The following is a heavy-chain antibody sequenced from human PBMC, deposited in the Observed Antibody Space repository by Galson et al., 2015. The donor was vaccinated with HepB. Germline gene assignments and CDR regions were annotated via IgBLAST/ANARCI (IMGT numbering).Heavy chain of an antibody. CDR1: GYKFTSYY. Sequence: SVKVSCKASGYKFTSYYMHRVRQAPGQGLEWMGIINPRGGSTDYAQKFRGRLTMTRDTSTSTVFMELSSLRSEDTAVYHCARGVLLWDGPDYWGQGTLVTVSS. CDR3: ARGVLLWDGPDY. V-gene: IGHV1-46*01. CDR2: INPRGGST. J-gene: IGHJ4*02. D-gene: IGHD3-10*01.